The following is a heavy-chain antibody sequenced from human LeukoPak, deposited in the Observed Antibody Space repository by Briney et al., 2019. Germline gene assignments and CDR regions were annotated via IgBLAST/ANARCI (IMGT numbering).Heavy chain of an antibody. CDR3: ATDASRPAGNSGIQYYFDY. CDR1: GYTLTELS. Sequence: ASVKVSCKVSGYTLTELSMHWVRQAPGKGLEWMGGFDPEDGETIYAQKFQGRVTMTEDTSTDTAYMELSSLRSEDTAVYYCATDASRPAGNSGIQYYFDYWGQGTLVTVSS. CDR2: FDPEDGET. V-gene: IGHV1-24*01. D-gene: IGHD1-14*01. J-gene: IGHJ4*02.